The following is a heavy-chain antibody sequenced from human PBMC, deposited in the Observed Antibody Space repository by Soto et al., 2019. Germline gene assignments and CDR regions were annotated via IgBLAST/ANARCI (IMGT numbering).Heavy chain of an antibody. V-gene: IGHV1-3*05. Sequence: QVELVQSGAEEKKPGASVKVSCKASGYIFTSYVMHWVRQAPGQRLEWMGWINVGNGNTNYSQKFQGRVIITRDTSASTAYMELSSLRSEDTAVYYCARSPSIAVAAYWGHGALMSVS. D-gene: IGHD6-19*01. CDR1: GYIFTSYV. CDR2: INVGNGNT. J-gene: IGHJ4*01. CDR3: ARSPSIAVAAY.